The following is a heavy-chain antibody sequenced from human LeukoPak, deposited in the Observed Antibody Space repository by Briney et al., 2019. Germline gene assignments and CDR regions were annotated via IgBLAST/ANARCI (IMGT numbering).Heavy chain of an antibody. D-gene: IGHD7-27*01. CDR3: ARLGLGNLIDY. CDR1: GGSISSYY. Sequence: SETLSLTCTVSGGSISSYYWSWIRQPPGKGLEWIGYIYYSGSTNYNPSLKSRVTISVDTSKNQFSLKLSSVTAADTAVYYCARLGLGNLIDYWGQGTLVTVSS. V-gene: IGHV4-59*08. J-gene: IGHJ4*02. CDR2: IYYSGST.